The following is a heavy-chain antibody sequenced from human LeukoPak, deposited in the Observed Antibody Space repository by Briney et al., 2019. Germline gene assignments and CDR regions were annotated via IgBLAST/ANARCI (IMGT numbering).Heavy chain of an antibody. V-gene: IGHV4-34*01. J-gene: IGHJ4*02. D-gene: IGHD1-26*01. Sequence: SETLSLTCAVYGGSFSGYYWSWIRQPPGKGLEWIGEINHSGSTNYNPSLKSRVTISVDTSKNQFSLKLSSVTAADTAVYYCARLYRKVGANDYWGQGTLVTVSS. CDR1: GGSFSGYY. CDR3: ARLYRKVGANDY. CDR2: INHSGST.